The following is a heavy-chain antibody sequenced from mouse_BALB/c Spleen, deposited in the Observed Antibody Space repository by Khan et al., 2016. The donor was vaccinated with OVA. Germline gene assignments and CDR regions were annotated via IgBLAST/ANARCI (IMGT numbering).Heavy chain of an antibody. J-gene: IGHJ2*01. D-gene: IGHD2-14*01. Sequence: VQLQQSGPELVKPGASVRMSCKASGYTFTSYVMHWVKQKPGQGLEWIGYIYPYNDDTKYNEKFKGKATLTSDKSSSTAYMELSSLTSEDSAVYYCANNDRYDVYFDYWGQGTTLTVSS. CDR1: GYTFTSYV. V-gene: IGHV1S136*01. CDR3: ANNDRYDVYFDY. CDR2: IYPYNDDT.